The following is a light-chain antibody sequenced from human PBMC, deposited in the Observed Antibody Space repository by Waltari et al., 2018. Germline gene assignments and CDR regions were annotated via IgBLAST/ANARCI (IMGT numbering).Light chain of an antibody. V-gene: IGKV1-5*03. Sequence: DIQMTQSPSTLSASVGDTVTITCRASQHIYSWLAWYQQRPGKAPKILSYKATTLEGGVPSRFSGYVSGTDFTLTIGGLQPDDFGTYYCQKYNHYPCTFGQGTTLEIK. CDR2: KAT. J-gene: IGKJ2*02. CDR1: QHIYSW. CDR3: QKYNHYPCT.